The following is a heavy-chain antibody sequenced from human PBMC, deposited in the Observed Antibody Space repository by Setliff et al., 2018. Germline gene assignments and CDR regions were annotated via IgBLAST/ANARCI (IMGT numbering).Heavy chain of an antibody. D-gene: IGHD3-3*01. J-gene: IGHJ4*02. CDR3: ARHFRSSKVQFLEYLSDYYFDS. V-gene: IGHV4-39*01. Sequence: PSETLSLTCTVSDDSFTSSRYYWGWIRQAPGSGLEWIGSISYSGTPYYNASVESRVTIFVDTSKNQVSLRLSSVTAADTAVYYCARHFRSSKVQFLEYLSDYYFDSWGQGTLVTVS. CDR2: ISYSGTP. CDR1: DDSFTSSRYY.